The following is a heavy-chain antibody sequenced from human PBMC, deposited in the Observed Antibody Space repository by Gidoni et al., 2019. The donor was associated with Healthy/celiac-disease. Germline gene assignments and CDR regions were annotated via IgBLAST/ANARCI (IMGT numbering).Heavy chain of an antibody. D-gene: IGHD6-19*01. CDR2: IWYDGSNK. CDR1: GFTFSSYG. J-gene: IGHJ1*01. V-gene: IGHV3-33*01. CDR3: ARDRGSGWYKDFQH. Sequence: VQPVESGGGVVPPGMSLRLSCASSGFTFSSYGMHWVRQAPGKGLEWVAVIWYDGSNKYYADSVKGRFTISRDNSKNTLYLQMNSLRAEDTAVYYCARDRGSGWYKDFQHWGQGTLVTVSS.